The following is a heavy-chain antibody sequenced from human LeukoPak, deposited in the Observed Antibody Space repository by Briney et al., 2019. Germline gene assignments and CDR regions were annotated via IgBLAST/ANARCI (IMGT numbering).Heavy chain of an antibody. CDR2: INPNSGGT. CDR1: GDTFTGYY. V-gene: IGHV1-2*02. D-gene: IGHD5-18*01. Sequence: ASVKVSCKASGDTFTGYYMHWVRQAPGEGLEWMGWINPNSGGTNYAQKFQGRVTMTRDTSISTAYMELSRLRSDDTAVYYCATGGYAFYYYMDVWGKGTTVTVSS. J-gene: IGHJ6*03. CDR3: ATGGYAFYYYMDV.